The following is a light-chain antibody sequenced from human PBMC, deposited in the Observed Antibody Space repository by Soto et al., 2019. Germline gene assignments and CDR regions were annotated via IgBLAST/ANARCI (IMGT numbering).Light chain of an antibody. Sequence: QSALTQPASVSGSPGQSITISCTGTSSDVGGYNYVSWYQQHPGKAPKLMIYEVSSRPSGVSNRFSGSKSANTASLTISGLQADDEADYYCTSYTKRNTVVFGTGTKLTVL. CDR3: TSYTKRNTVV. J-gene: IGLJ1*01. V-gene: IGLV2-14*01. CDR1: SSDVGGYNY. CDR2: EVS.